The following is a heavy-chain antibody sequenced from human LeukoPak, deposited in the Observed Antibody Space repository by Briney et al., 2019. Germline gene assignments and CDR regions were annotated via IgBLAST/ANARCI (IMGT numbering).Heavy chain of an antibody. V-gene: IGHV3-66*01. CDR3: ARSGRGGAFDI. J-gene: IGHJ3*02. CDR2: IYSRGDT. CDR1: EFIVSINY. D-gene: IGHD1-26*01. Sequence: GGSLRLSCAASEFIVSINYMTWVRQAPGKGLEWVLLIYSRGDTKYADSVKGRFTISRDNSKNTQYLQMNSLRAEDTAVYYCARSGRGGAFDIWGQGTMVTVSS.